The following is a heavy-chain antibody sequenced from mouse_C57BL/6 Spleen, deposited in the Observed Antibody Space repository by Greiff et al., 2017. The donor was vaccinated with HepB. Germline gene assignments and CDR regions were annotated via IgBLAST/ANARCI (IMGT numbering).Heavy chain of an antibody. J-gene: IGHJ1*03. CDR2: IYPGDGDT. Sequence: QVQLQQSGPELVKPGASVKISCKASGYAFSSSWMNWVKQRPGKGLEWIGRIYPGDGDTNYNGKFKGKATLTADKSSSTAYMQLSSLTSEDSAVYFCAGYYGSSYVGYFDVWGTGTTVTVSS. V-gene: IGHV1-82*01. D-gene: IGHD1-1*01. CDR1: GYAFSSSW. CDR3: AGYYGSSYVGYFDV.